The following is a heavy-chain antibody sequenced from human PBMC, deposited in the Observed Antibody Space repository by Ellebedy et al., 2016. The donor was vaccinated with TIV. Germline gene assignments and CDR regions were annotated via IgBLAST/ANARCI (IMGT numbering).Heavy chain of an antibody. V-gene: IGHV3-30*02. CDR1: GFTFSSYG. CDR2: IGYDGSKK. CDR3: AKRAQISSHGLDI. D-gene: IGHD4-17*01. Sequence: GESLKISCAASGFTFSSYGIHWVRRAPGKGREWVAAIGYDGSKKSYADSVKGRITISRDNSKNTVDLQMNSLRAEDTAVYYCAKRAQISSHGLDIWGQGTMVTVCS. J-gene: IGHJ3*02.